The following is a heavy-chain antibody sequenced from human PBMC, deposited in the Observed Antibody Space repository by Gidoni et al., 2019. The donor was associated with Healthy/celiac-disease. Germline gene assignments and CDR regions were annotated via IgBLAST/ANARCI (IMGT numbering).Heavy chain of an antibody. D-gene: IGHD6-19*01. J-gene: IGHJ4*02. Sequence: QITLKESGPTLVKPTQTLTLTCTFSGFSLSTSGVGVGWIRQPPGKALEWLALIYWDDDKRYSPSLKSRLTITKDTSKNQVVLTMTNMDPVDTATYYCAHVDGAVAGSPTLGYWGQGTLVTVSS. CDR2: IYWDDDK. V-gene: IGHV2-5*02. CDR1: GFSLSTSGVG. CDR3: AHVDGAVAGSPTLGY.